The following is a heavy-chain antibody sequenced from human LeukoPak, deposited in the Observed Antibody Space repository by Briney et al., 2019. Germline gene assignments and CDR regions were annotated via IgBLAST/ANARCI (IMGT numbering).Heavy chain of an antibody. J-gene: IGHJ2*01. CDR3: ARSPGHWYFDL. Sequence: PSETLSLTCTVSGGSISGSGYYWGWIRQPPGKGLEWIGTIYYRGNTDYNPSLKSRVTISVDTSKNQFSLKLSSVTAADTAVYYCARSPGHWYFDLWGRGTLVTVSS. CDR2: IYYRGNT. V-gene: IGHV4-39*07. CDR1: GGSISGSGYY.